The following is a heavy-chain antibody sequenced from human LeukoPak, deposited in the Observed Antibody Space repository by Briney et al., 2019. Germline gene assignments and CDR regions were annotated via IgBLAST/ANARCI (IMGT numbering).Heavy chain of an antibody. V-gene: IGHV4-34*01. CDR2: INHSGST. CDR1: GGSFSGYY. D-gene: IGHD3-10*01. J-gene: IGHJ6*03. Sequence: SETLSLTCAVYGGSFSGYYWSWIRQPPGKGLEWIGEINHSGSTNYNPSLKSRVAISVDTSKNQFSLKLSSVTAADTAVYYCARALRGSGYYYYYYMDVWGKGTTVTVSS. CDR3: ARALRGSGYYYYYYMDV.